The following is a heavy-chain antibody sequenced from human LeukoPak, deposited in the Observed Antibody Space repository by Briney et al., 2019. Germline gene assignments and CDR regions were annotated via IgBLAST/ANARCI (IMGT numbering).Heavy chain of an antibody. CDR3: AKDYGDYVSWFDP. CDR1: GFTFSSYW. J-gene: IGHJ5*02. Sequence: GGSLRLSCAASGFTFSSYWMHWVRQAPGKGLVWVSRINSDGSSTSYADSVKGRFTISRDNSKNTLYLQMNSLRAEDTAVYYCAKDYGDYVSWFDPWGQGTLVTVSS. CDR2: INSDGSST. V-gene: IGHV3-74*01. D-gene: IGHD4-17*01.